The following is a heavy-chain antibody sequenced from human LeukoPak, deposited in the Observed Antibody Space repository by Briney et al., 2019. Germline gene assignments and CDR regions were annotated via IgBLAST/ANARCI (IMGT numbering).Heavy chain of an antibody. CDR2: IIPIFGTA. V-gene: IGHV1-69*13. CDR3: ANTHYYYYFMDV. CDR1: GGTFSSYA. Sequence: SVKVSCKASGGTFSSYAISWVRQAPGQGLEWMGGIIPIFGTANYAQKFQGRVTITADESTSTAYMELSSLRSEDTAVYYCANTHYYYYFMDVWGKGTTVTVSS. J-gene: IGHJ6*03.